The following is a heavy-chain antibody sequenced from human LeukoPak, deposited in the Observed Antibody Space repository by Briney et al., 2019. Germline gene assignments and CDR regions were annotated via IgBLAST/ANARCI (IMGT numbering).Heavy chain of an antibody. V-gene: IGHV4-34*01. D-gene: IGHD3-22*01. CDR1: SGSFSGYY. CDR3: ARDPRYYYEGYSFDY. CDR2: INHSGST. J-gene: IGHJ4*02. Sequence: PSETLSLTCAVYSGSFSGYYWTWIRQSPGKGLEWIGEINHSGSTNYNPSLKSRVTISVDTSKDQFSLKLGSVTAADTAVYYCARDPRYYYEGYSFDYWGQGTLVTVSS.